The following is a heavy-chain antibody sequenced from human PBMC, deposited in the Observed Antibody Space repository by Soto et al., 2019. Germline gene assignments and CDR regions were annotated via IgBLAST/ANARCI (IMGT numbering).Heavy chain of an antibody. Sequence: QVQLVQSGAEVKKPGSSLKVSCKVFGETLNSNPIGWVRQAPGQGLEWVGGIVPLSDRTNYAQELQGRVTVTADGSTNTVSMELSNLKSDDTAVYYCARKSGRDCHSGGGCFSLDVWGQGSLITVSS. J-gene: IGHJ4*02. CDR1: GETLNSNP. D-gene: IGHD2-15*01. CDR2: IVPLSDRT. V-gene: IGHV1-69*01. CDR3: ARKSGRDCHSGGGCFSLDV.